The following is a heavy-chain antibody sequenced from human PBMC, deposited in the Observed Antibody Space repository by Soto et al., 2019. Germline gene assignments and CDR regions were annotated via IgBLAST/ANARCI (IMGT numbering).Heavy chain of an antibody. CDR1: GFTFSDYA. Sequence: PGGSLRLSCVASGFTFSDYAMTWVRQAPGKGLEWVSVISSTGATTHYADSVRGRFTVSRDNARNSLYLQMNTLSVEDTALYYCARDRAAGGYWGQGTLVTVSS. CDR3: ARDRAAGGY. V-gene: IGHV3-23*01. J-gene: IGHJ4*02. CDR2: ISSTGATT. D-gene: IGHD6-13*01.